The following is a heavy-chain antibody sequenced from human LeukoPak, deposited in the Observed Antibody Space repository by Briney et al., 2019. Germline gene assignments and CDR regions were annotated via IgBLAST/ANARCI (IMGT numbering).Heavy chain of an antibody. CDR1: GYTFTSYG. J-gene: IGHJ2*01. Sequence: AASVTVSFTSSGYTFTSYGISWVRQAPGQGLEWMGWISAYNGNTNYAQKLQGRVTITTDTSTSTAYMELRSLRSDDTAVYYCARDYGGTSRHWYFDLWGRGTLVTVSS. CDR2: ISAYNGNT. CDR3: ARDYGGTSRHWYFDL. V-gene: IGHV1-18*01. D-gene: IGHD4-23*01.